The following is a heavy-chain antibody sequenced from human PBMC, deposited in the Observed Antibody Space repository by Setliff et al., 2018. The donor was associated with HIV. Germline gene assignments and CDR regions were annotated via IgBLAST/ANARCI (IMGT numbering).Heavy chain of an antibody. Sequence: ASVKVSCKASGYTFTSYYMHWVRQALGQGLEWMGIINPSGGSTSYAQKFQGRVTMTRDTSTSTVYMELSSLRSEDTAVYYCARAGVYDILTGYYYFDYWGQGTLVTVSS. D-gene: IGHD3-9*01. CDR3: ARAGVYDILTGYYYFDY. J-gene: IGHJ4*02. CDR1: GYTFTSYY. CDR2: INPSGGST. V-gene: IGHV1-46*01.